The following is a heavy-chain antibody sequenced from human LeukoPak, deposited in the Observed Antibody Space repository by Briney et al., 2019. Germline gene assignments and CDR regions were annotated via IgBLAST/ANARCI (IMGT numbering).Heavy chain of an antibody. CDR1: GFPFTSYG. CDR3: ARDLSPVVRASPMGY. V-gene: IGHV3-30*03. CDR2: ITYDGYYK. J-gene: IGHJ4*02. D-gene: IGHD3-10*01. Sequence: GTSLRLSCAASGFPFTSYGMHWVRQSPGKGLEWVALITYDGYYKYYSDSVKGRFTISSDTSKNALYLQMNSLRAEDTAVYYCARDLSPVVRASPMGYWGQGTLVTVSS.